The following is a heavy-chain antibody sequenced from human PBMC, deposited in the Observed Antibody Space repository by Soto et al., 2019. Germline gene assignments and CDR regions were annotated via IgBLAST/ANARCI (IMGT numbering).Heavy chain of an antibody. CDR3: ARSEDYYVMSGYPRSSFDI. CDR1: GGTFSSHA. Sequence: ASVKLSCKASGGTFSSHAISWVRQAPGQGLEWMGGIIPIFGTANYAQKFQGRVTITADESTSTAYMELSSLRSEDTAVYYCARSEDYYVMSGYPRSSFDIRGQGTMVTVSS. J-gene: IGHJ3*02. CDR2: IIPIFGTA. V-gene: IGHV1-69*13. D-gene: IGHD3-22*01.